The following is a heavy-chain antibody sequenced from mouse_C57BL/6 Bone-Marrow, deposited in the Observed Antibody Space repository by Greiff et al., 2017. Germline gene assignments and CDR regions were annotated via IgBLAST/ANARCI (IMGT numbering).Heavy chain of an antibody. CDR2: INPNYGTT. CDR1: GYSFTDYN. J-gene: IGHJ4*01. D-gene: IGHD2-4*01. CDR3: ARGYDYDYAMDY. V-gene: IGHV1-39*01. Sequence: VQLQQSGPELVKPGASVKISCKASGYSFTDYNMNWVKQSNGKSLEWIGVINPNYGTTSYNQKFKGKATLTVDQSSSTAYMQRNSLTSEDSAGDYCARGYDYDYAMDYWGQGTSGTVSS.